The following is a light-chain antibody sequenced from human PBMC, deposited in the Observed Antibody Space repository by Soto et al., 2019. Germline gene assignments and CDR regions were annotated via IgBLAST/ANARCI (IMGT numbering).Light chain of an antibody. Sequence: EIVLTQSPGTLSLSPGESATLSCRASQSLSTRYIAWYQQKAGQAPRLLIYGASTRATGIPDRFSGSGSGTDFTLTISRLEPEDFAVYYCQQHASSMVYTFGQGTKLDIK. J-gene: IGKJ2*01. CDR2: GAS. CDR3: QQHASSMVYT. V-gene: IGKV3-20*01. CDR1: QSLSTRY.